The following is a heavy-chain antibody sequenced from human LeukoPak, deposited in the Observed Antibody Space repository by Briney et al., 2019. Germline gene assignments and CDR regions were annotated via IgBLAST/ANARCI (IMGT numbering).Heavy chain of an antibody. CDR1: GFTFSTYA. V-gene: IGHV3-23*01. CDR2: IGNSGGST. D-gene: IGHD6-13*01. Sequence: GGSLRLSCAASGFTFSTYAMSWVRQAPGKGLEWVSGIGNSGGSTHYADSVKGRFTISRDNSKNTLYLQMNSLRAEDTAVYYCAKSSSWYWDCWGQGTLVTVSS. J-gene: IGHJ4*02. CDR3: AKSSSWYWDC.